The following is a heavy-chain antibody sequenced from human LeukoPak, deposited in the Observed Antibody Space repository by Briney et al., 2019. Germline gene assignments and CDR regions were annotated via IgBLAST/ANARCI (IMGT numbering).Heavy chain of an antibody. D-gene: IGHD5-24*01. J-gene: IGHJ4*02. V-gene: IGHV1-3*01. CDR2: INAGNGNT. CDR1: GYTFTSYA. Sequence: GASVKVSCKASGYTFTSYAMHWVRQAPGQRLEWMGWINAGNGNTKYSQKFQGRVTITRDTSASTAYMELSSLGSEDTAVYYCAIRFGEMATILFDYWGQGTLVTVSS. CDR3: AIRFGEMATILFDY.